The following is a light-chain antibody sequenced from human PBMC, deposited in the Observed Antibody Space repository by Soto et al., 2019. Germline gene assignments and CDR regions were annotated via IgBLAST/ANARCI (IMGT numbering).Light chain of an antibody. CDR3: QQYYTSLWT. V-gene: IGKV1-5*03. Sequence: IQLTQSPSSLSASVGDSVTITCRASQSVSRYLTWYQQKPGRAPKLLIYTASTLQNGVPSRFIGSGSGTEFSLTITSLQADDFATYHCQQYYTSLWTFGQGTKVDI. CDR2: TAS. CDR1: QSVSRY. J-gene: IGKJ1*01.